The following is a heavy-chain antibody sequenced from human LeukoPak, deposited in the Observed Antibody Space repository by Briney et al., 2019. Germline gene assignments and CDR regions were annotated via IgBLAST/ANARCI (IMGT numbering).Heavy chain of an antibody. CDR1: GFTFSSYE. Sequence: GSLRLSCAASGFTFSSYEMNWVRQAPGKGLEWVSYISSSGSTIYYADSVKGRFTISRDNAKNSLYLQMNSLRAEDTAVYYCARVGVVRGVLYYYYYMDVWGKGTTVTVSS. J-gene: IGHJ6*03. D-gene: IGHD3-10*01. CDR2: ISSSGSTI. CDR3: ARVGVVRGVLYYYYYMDV. V-gene: IGHV3-48*03.